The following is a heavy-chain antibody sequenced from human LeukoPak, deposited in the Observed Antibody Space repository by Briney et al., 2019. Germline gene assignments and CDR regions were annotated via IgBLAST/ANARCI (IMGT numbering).Heavy chain of an antibody. CDR2: IKEDGGEL. Sequence: GGSLRLSCAASGFTFSNHWMSWVRQAPGKGLEWVANIKEDGGELNYVDSVKGRFTISRDNAKQSLFLQMNSLRAEDTAVYYCAKDGESGYSSSWSKTNYYYYYYMDVWGKGTTVTISS. CDR1: GFTFSNHW. V-gene: IGHV3-7*01. D-gene: IGHD6-13*01. J-gene: IGHJ6*03. CDR3: AKDGESGYSSSWSKTNYYYYYYMDV.